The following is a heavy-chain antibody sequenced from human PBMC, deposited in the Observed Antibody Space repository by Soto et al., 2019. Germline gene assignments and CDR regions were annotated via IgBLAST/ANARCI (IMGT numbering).Heavy chain of an antibody. CDR2: IIPIFGTA. CDR3: ARSYSSSYFDY. Sequence: ASVKFSCKASGGTFSSYAISWVRQAPGQGLEWMGGIIPIFGTANYTEKFQGRVTITGDESTSTAYMELSSLRSEDTSMYYCARSYSSSYFDYWGQGTLVTVSS. CDR1: GGTFSSYA. J-gene: IGHJ4*02. D-gene: IGHD6-13*01. V-gene: IGHV1-69*13.